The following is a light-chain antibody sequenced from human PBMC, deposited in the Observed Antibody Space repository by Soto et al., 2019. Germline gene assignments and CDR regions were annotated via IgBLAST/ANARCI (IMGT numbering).Light chain of an antibody. V-gene: IGLV2-8*01. CDR3: SSYAGSDTYV. CDR1: SSDVGGYNY. CDR2: EVS. Sequence: QSALTQPPSASGSPGQSVTISCTGTSSDVGGYNYVSWYQQHPGKAPKLMIYEVSKRPSGVPDRFSGSKSGNTASLTVSGLHAEDEADYYCSSYAGSDTYVLGSGTKLTVL. J-gene: IGLJ1*01.